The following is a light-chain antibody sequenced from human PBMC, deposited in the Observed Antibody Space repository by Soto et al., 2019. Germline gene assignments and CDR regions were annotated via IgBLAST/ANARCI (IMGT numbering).Light chain of an antibody. CDR2: EVN. V-gene: IGLV2-14*01. CDR1: STDVGGYNY. Sequence: QYVLAHPSSVSGSPGESITISCTGTSTDVGGYNYVSWYQHHPGKGPKLIIYEVNNRPSGVSDRFSGSKSGNKASLTISNLEAEDESDYYCGSYTSTDNQFVFGTGTKVTVL. CDR3: GSYTSTDNQFV. J-gene: IGLJ1*01.